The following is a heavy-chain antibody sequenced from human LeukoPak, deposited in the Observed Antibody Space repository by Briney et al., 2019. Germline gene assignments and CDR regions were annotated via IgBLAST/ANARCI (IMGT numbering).Heavy chain of an antibody. Sequence: SETLSLTCAVYGGSFSGYYWSWIRVPPGKGLEWIGSIYYAGSTYYNPSLKSRVTLSVDTSTNHFSLNIKSVTAADTAMYYCASDKVVTALGIFDYWGQGTLVTVSS. D-gene: IGHD2-21*02. CDR1: GGSFSGYY. V-gene: IGHV4-34*11. CDR3: ASDKVVTALGIFDY. J-gene: IGHJ4*02. CDR2: IYYAGST.